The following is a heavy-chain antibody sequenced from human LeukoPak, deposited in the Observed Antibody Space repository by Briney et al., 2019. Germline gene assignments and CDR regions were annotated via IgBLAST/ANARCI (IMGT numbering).Heavy chain of an antibody. CDR1: GGSISRSRDY. J-gene: IGHJ4*02. CDR3: ARDSYYYDSSVDY. Sequence: SETLSLTCTVSGGSISRSRDYWGWIRQPPGKGLEWIGSIYHSESTYYNPSLKSRVTISVDTSKNQFSLKLSSVTAADTAVYYCARDSYYYDSSVDYWGQGTLVTVSS. V-gene: IGHV4-39*07. D-gene: IGHD3-22*01. CDR2: IYHSEST.